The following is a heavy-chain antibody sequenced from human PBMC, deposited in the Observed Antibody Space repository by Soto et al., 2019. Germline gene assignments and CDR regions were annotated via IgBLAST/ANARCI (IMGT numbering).Heavy chain of an antibody. V-gene: IGHV1-18*01. J-gene: IGHJ6*02. CDR2: ISAYNGNT. D-gene: IGHD4-17*01. CDR1: GYTFTSYG. Sequence: QVQLVQSGAEVKKPGASVKVSCKASGYTFTSYGISWVRQAPGQGLEWMGWISAYNGNTNYAQKLQGRVTMTTDTSXSXXYMELRSLRSDDTAVYYCAREGDYGDYHYYYGMDVWGQGTTVTVSS. CDR3: AREGDYGDYHYYYGMDV.